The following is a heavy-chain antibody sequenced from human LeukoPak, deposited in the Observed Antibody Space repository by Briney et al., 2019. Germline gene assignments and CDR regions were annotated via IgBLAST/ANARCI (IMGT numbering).Heavy chain of an antibody. V-gene: IGHV3-30-3*01. CDR3: ARDRMGATMIDY. J-gene: IGHJ4*02. CDR2: ISYDGSNK. D-gene: IGHD1-26*01. CDR1: GFTFSSYA. Sequence: GALRLSCAASGFTFSSYAMHWVRQAPGKGLEWVAVISYDGSNKYYADSVKGRFTISRDNSKNTLYLQMNSLRAEDTAVYYCARDRMGATMIDYWGQGTLVTVSS.